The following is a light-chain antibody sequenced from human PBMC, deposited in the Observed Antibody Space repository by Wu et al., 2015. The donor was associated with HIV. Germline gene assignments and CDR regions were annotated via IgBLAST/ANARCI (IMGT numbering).Light chain of an antibody. J-gene: IGKJ4*01. CDR2: SAS. CDR1: QSIKSN. V-gene: IGKV1-8*01. Sequence: AIRMTQSPSSLSASTGDRITLTCRASQSIKSNLAWYQQKPGKPPELLIYSASTLQSGVTSRFSGSGSGTDFTLTISCLQSEDFATYYCQQYDTYPLTFGGGTKVEIK. CDR3: QQYDTYPLT.